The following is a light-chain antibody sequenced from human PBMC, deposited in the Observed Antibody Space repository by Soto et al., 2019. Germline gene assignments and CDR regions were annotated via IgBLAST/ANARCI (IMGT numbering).Light chain of an antibody. V-gene: IGLV2-14*01. J-gene: IGLJ1*01. CDR1: SSDVGDFDC. CDR2: EVS. Sequence: QSALTQPASVSGSPGQSITISCTGTSSDVGDFDCVSWYQQHPGKAPKLMIYEVSDRPSGVSNRFSGSKSGDTASLTISGLQAEDEADYYCGTWDSSLSAGVFGTGTKLTVL. CDR3: GTWDSSLSAGV.